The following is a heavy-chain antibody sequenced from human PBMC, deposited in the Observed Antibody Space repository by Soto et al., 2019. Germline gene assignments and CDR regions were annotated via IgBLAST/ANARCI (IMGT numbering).Heavy chain of an antibody. CDR3: ARGGHVVVVTAALDY. CDR1: GDTFSDYY. D-gene: IGHD2-21*02. J-gene: IGHJ4*02. Sequence: QVQLMQSGAEVKKPGASVKVSCKASGDTFSDYYIHWVRQAPGQGLEWMGTVNPSGGHTTYSQHFLGRVTMTRDTSTSTLLMELTMLTAEDTAVYYFARGGHVVVVTAALDYWGQGTLVTVYS. V-gene: IGHV1-46*01. CDR2: VNPSGGHT.